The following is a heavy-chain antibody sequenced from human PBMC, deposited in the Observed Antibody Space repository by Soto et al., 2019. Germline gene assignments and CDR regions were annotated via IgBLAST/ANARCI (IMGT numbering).Heavy chain of an antibody. J-gene: IGHJ4*02. CDR3: ARDRVWFGELLYYFDY. D-gene: IGHD3-10*01. CDR1: GYTFTSYA. V-gene: IGHV1-3*01. Sequence: SVKGSCKASGYTFTSYAMHWVRQAPVQRLEWMGWINAGNGNTKYSQKFQGRVTITRDTSASTAYMELSSLRSEDTAVYYCARDRVWFGELLYYFDYWGQGTLVTVSS. CDR2: INAGNGNT.